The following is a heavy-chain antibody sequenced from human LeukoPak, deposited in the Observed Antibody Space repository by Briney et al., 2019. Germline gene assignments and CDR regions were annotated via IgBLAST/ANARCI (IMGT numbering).Heavy chain of an antibody. CDR1: GGSFSGYY. V-gene: IGHV4-38-2*02. Sequence: PSETLSLTCAVYGGSFSGYYWGWIRQPPGKGLEWIGSIYHSGSTYYNPSLKSRVTISVDTSKNQFSLKPSSVTAADTAVYYCARDYHSSWFFDWFDPWGQGTLVTVPS. D-gene: IGHD6-13*01. CDR3: ARDYHSSWFFDWFDP. J-gene: IGHJ5*02. CDR2: IYHSGST.